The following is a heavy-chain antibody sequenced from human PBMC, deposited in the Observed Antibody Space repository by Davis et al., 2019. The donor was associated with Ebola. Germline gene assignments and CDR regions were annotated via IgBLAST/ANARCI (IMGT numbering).Heavy chain of an antibody. Sequence: GESLKISCKGSGFRFSSHWIAWVRQMPGKGLEWKGIIYAGDSDTRYSPSFEGQVTISADKSISTAYLQWSSLKASDTAMYYCASLRRTITGMDDGFDIWGQGTMVTVCS. CDR1: GFRFSSHW. D-gene: IGHD2-8*02. CDR2: IYAGDSDT. V-gene: IGHV5-51*01. CDR3: ASLRRTITGMDDGFDI. J-gene: IGHJ3*02.